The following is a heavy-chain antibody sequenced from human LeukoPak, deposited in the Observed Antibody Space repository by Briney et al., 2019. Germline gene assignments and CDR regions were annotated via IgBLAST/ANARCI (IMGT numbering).Heavy chain of an antibody. CDR3: AQKGGTDH. CDR1: GFTFSRFG. D-gene: IGHD2-15*01. J-gene: IGHJ4*02. V-gene: IGHV3-48*02. CDR2: ISSSSSAI. Sequence: GGCLRLSCAASGFTFSRFGMNWVRQAPGKGLEWISYISSSSSAIYYADSVKGRFTISRDNAKNSLYLQMSSLRDEDTAVYYCAQKGGTDHWGQGTLVTVSS.